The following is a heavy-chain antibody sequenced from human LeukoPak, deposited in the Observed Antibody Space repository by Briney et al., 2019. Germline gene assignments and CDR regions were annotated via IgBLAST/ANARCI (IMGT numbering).Heavy chain of an antibody. CDR3: AKDDTSYDFWSGYLAYPDY. CDR2: ISWNSGSI. J-gene: IGHJ4*02. V-gene: IGHV3-9*01. CDR1: GFTFDDYA. Sequence: GGSLRLSCAASGFTFDDYAMHWVRQAPGKGLEWVSGISWNSGSIGYADSVKGRFTISRDNSKNTLYLQMNSLRAEDTAVYYCAKDDTSYDFWSGYLAYPDYWGQGTLVTVSS. D-gene: IGHD3-3*01.